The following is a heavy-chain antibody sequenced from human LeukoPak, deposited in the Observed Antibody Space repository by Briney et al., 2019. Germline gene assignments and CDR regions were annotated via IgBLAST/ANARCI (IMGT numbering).Heavy chain of an antibody. V-gene: IGHV4-39*01. CDR1: GGSISSSSYY. CDR2: IYYSGST. CDR3: ASLVNTYYYDSSGYYFDY. Sequence: SETLSLTCTVSGGSISSSSYYWRWLRQPPGKGLEWIGSIYYSGSTYYNPSLKSRVTISVDTSKNQFSLKLSSVTAAATAVYYCASLVNTYYYDSSGYYFDYWGQGTLVTVSS. D-gene: IGHD3-22*01. J-gene: IGHJ4*02.